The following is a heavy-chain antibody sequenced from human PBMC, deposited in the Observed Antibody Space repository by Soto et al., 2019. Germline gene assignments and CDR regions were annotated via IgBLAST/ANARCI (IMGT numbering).Heavy chain of an antibody. CDR3: TGGQDNLAVNFDY. Sequence: GSLRLSCAASGFTFSNYAVHWVRQAPGKGLEWVAVISYDGGTKNYADSVKGRFTISRDNSRNTLYLQMNSLRVEDTAVYYCTGGQDNLAVNFDYWGQGTPVTVSS. J-gene: IGHJ4*02. V-gene: IGHV3-30-3*01. CDR2: ISYDGGTK. CDR1: GFTFSNYA. D-gene: IGHD1-1*01.